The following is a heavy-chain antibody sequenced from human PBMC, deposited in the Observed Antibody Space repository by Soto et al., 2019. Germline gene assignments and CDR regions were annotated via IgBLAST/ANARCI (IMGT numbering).Heavy chain of an antibody. J-gene: IGHJ6*02. Sequence: GGSLRLSCAASGFTFSSYGMHWVRQAPGKGLEWVAVISYDGSNKYYADSVKGRFTISRDNSKNTLYLQMNSLRAEDTAVYYCAKNGPPTGYYGMDVWGQGTTVTVSS. CDR2: ISYDGSNK. D-gene: IGHD2-8*01. CDR1: GFTFSSYG. V-gene: IGHV3-30*18. CDR3: AKNGPPTGYYGMDV.